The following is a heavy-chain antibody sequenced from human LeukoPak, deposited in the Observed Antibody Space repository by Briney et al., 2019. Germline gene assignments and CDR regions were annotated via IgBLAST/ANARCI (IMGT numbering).Heavy chain of an antibody. CDR3: ASQQEITIFGVVIVDY. CDR2: ISSSSSYI. V-gene: IGHV3-21*01. Sequence: GGSLRLSCAASGFTFSSYSMNWVRQAPGKGLEWVSSISSSSSYIYYADSVKGRFTISRDNAKNSLYLQMNSLRAEDTAVYYCASQQEITIFGVVIVDYWGQGTLVTVSS. D-gene: IGHD3-3*01. CDR1: GFTFSSYS. J-gene: IGHJ4*02.